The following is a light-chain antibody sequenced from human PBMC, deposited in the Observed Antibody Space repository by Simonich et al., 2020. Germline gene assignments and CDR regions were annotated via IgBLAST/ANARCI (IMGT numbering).Light chain of an antibody. CDR3: QSADSSGTYVV. V-gene: IGLV3-25*03. J-gene: IGLJ2*01. CDR1: ALPKQY. CDR2: KDS. Sequence: SYELTQPPSVSVSPGQTARITCSGDALPKQYAYWYQQKPVQAPVLVIDKDSEWPSGIPERFSGSSAGTTVTLTISGVQAEDEADYYCQSADSSGTYVVFGGGTKLTVL.